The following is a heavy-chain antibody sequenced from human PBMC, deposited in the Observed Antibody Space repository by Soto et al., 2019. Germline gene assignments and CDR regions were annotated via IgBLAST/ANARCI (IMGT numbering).Heavy chain of an antibody. V-gene: IGHV3-23*01. CDR1: GFTFSSYA. D-gene: IGHD3-22*01. CDR2: ISGSGGST. J-gene: IGHJ4*02. CDR3: AKDQGSYYYDSSGYVH. Sequence: GGSLRLSCAASGFTFSSYAMSWVRQAPGKGLEWVSAISGSGGSTYYADSVKGRFTISRDNSKNTLYLQMNSLRAEDTAVYYCAKDQGSYYYDSSGYVHWGQGTLVTVSS.